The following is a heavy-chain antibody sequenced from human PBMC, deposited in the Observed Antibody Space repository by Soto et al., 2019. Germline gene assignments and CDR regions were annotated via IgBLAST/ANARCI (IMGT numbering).Heavy chain of an antibody. J-gene: IGHJ6*03. V-gene: IGHV4-34*01. CDR3: ARGLLLWFGELSRRGGYYYYMDV. CDR1: GGSLSGYQ. D-gene: IGHD3-10*01. CDR2: INDSGNI. Sequence: QVQLQQWGAGLLKPSETLSLTCAVYGGSLSGYQWTWIRQTPGKGLEWIGEINDSGNINYNPSLKSRGTILLDTPRKQISLKLSSVTAADSAVYYCARGLLLWFGELSRRGGYYYYMDVWGKGTTVTVSS.